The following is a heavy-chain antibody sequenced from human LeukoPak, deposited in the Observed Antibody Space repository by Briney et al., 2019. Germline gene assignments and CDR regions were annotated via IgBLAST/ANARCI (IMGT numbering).Heavy chain of an antibody. CDR2: ISTSGST. D-gene: IGHD4-17*01. CDR1: GDSISGFY. Sequence: SETLSLTCTVSGDSISGFYWSWIWQPAGKGLQWIWRISTSGSTNYNPSLKSRVTMSVDRSTNEFSLTVRSVTAADTALYYCARGLPSYGDYVDYYFYMDVWGKGTTVTVSS. V-gene: IGHV4-4*07. J-gene: IGHJ6*03. CDR3: ARGLPSYGDYVDYYFYMDV.